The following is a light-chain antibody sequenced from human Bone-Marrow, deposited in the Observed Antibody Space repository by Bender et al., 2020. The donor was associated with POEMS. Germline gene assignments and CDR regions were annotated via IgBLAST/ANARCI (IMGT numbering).Light chain of an antibody. CDR2: EVN. CDR3: SSYAGSIL. V-gene: IGLV2-8*01. CDR1: TSDVGRWNY. J-gene: IGLJ2*01. Sequence: QSALTQPPSASGSPGQSVTISCTGTTSDVGRWNYVSWYQQHPGKAPKLMIYEVNKRPSGVPDRFSGSKSGDTASLTVSGLQAEDEADYYCSSYAGSILFGGGTKLTVL.